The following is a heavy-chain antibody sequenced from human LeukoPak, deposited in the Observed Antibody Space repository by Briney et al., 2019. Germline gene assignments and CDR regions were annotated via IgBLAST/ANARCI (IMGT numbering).Heavy chain of an antibody. J-gene: IGHJ4*02. V-gene: IGHV4-59*08. CDR1: GGSISSYY. D-gene: IGHD3-16*01. CDR2: IIYSGTT. Sequence: PSETLSLTCTVSGGSISSYYWSWIRQPPGKGLEWIGYIIYSGTTNYNPSLKSRVTISVDTSKNQFSLKLSSVTAADTAVYYCARHGTLGSITYPLDYWGQGTLVTVFS. CDR3: ARHGTLGSITYPLDY.